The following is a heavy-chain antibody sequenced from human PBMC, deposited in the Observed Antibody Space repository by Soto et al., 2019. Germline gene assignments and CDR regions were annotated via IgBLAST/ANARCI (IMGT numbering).Heavy chain of an antibody. J-gene: IGHJ3*01. V-gene: IGHV1-69*01. CDR1: GGIFGSHG. Sequence: QVQLIQSEAKVKKPGSSVRVSCTASGGIFGSHGFSWVRQAPGQRLDWWGGFIPIFRTLTYTEKFQARVRIAADESTNTVYLDLSSLTSEDTAVYYCVRDRRIYYSDPHDEFVASDYEVWGQGTMVSVSS. CDR2: FIPIFRTL. D-gene: IGHD3-22*01. CDR3: VRDRRIYYSDPHDEFVASDYEV.